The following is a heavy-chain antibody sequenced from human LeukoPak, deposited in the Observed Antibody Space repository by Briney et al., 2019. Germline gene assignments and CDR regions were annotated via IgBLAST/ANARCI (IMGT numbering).Heavy chain of an antibody. D-gene: IGHD2-2*01. CDR3: AREVLIVVEPAANTIDY. Sequence: GGSLRLSCAASGFTFRDYTMNWVRQTPGKGLEWVSAINKGGSYMTYADSVKGRFTVSRDNAKNSLFLQMNNLRVEDTAVYFCAREVLIVVEPAANTIDYWGQGTRVAVSS. J-gene: IGHJ4*02. V-gene: IGHV3-21*01. CDR1: GFTFRDYT. CDR2: INKGGSYM.